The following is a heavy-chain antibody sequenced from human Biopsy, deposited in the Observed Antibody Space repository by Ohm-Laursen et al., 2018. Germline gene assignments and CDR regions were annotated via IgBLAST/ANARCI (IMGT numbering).Heavy chain of an antibody. J-gene: IGHJ4*02. CDR2: INPSGSTT. Sequence: ASVKVSCKGSGYSFTSYYMHWVRQAPGQGLEWMGMINPSGSTTSYPQIFQGRVTMTRDTSKSTVYMELSSLRSADTAVYFCARNTGWYGDLYYFDYWGQGTLVTASS. D-gene: IGHD6-19*01. CDR3: ARNTGWYGDLYYFDY. CDR1: GYSFTSYY. V-gene: IGHV1-46*01.